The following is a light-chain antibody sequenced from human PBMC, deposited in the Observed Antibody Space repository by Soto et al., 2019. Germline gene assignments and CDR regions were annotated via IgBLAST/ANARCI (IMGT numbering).Light chain of an antibody. Sequence: VLTQSTGTLSLSPGERATLSCRTSQSVSSSYLAWYQQKPGQAPRLLIYGASSRATGIPGRFSGSGSGTDFTLTISRLEPEDFAVYYCQQYGSSPQTFGQGTKVDIK. J-gene: IGKJ1*01. CDR2: GAS. V-gene: IGKV3-20*01. CDR1: QSVSSSY. CDR3: QQYGSSPQT.